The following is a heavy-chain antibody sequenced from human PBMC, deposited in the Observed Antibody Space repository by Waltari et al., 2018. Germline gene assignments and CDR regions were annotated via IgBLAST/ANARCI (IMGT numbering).Heavy chain of an antibody. J-gene: IGHJ4*02. CDR2: INRSGGTA. Sequence: EVQLLESGGGLVQPGGSLRVSCAASGFTFSSYAMSWVRQAPGKGVEWVSAINRSGGTAYYADSVKGRFTISRDKYKNTLYLQMGRLRAEDTAVYLCAQEVAGSFDYWGQGTLVPVSS. CDR1: GFTFSSYA. D-gene: IGHD6-19*01. CDR3: AQEVAGSFDY. V-gene: IGHV3-23*01.